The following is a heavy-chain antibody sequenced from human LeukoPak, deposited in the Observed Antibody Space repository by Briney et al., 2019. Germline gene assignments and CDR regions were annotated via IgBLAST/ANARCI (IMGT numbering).Heavy chain of an antibody. Sequence: PLETLSLTSAVSVVSLSGVSNYWRCIRPPGGKGLGWIGRIYTSGTTKYNPSLKSRVTISVDKSKNQFSLKLSSGTAADTAVYYWARDREDTAMVISGAFDIWGQGTMVTVSS. D-gene: IGHD5-18*01. CDR1: VVSLSGVSNY. J-gene: IGHJ3*02. CDR3: ARDREDTAMVISGAFDI. CDR2: IYTSGTT. V-gene: IGHV4-61*02.